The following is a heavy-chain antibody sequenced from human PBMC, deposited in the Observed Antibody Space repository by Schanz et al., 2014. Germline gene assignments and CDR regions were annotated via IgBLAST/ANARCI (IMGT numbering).Heavy chain of an antibody. CDR2: ISGGGGTT. V-gene: IGHV3-23*04. CDR1: GFNFSDYA. Sequence: EVQLVESGGGLVPPGGSLRLSCAASGFNFSDYAMCWVRQAPGKGLEWVSAISGGGGTTYYTDSVKGRFTISRDNSKSTLYLQMNSLRAEDTAVYYCARGGPAYYFDDWGQGTLVTVSS. CDR3: ARGGPAYYFDD. J-gene: IGHJ4*02.